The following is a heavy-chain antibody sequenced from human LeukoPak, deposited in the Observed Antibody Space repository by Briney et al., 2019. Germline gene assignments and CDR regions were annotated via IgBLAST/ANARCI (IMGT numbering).Heavy chain of an antibody. CDR3: ARGFRGASFDY. D-gene: IGHD1-26*01. Sequence: SETLSLTCTVSGDSISSSNCYWGWIRQPPGKGLEWIGSIYFSGGTYYNSSLKSRFTISEDTSKKQFSLKVSSVTAADTAVYYCARGFRGASFDYWGQGTLVTVSS. CDR2: IYFSGGT. CDR1: GDSISSSNCY. V-gene: IGHV4-39*07. J-gene: IGHJ4*02.